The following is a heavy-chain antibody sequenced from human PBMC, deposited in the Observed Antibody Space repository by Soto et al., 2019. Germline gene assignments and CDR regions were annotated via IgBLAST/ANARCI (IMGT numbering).Heavy chain of an antibody. CDR1: GGSFSGYY. J-gene: IGHJ4*02. Sequence: SDTLSLTCAVYGGSFSGYYWTWIRQPPGKGLEWIEEINHSGSTNYNPSLKSRVTISVDTSKNQFSLKLSSVTAADTAVYYCARGYGSNFDYWGQGTLVTVSS. V-gene: IGHV4-34*01. CDR3: ARGYGSNFDY. CDR2: INHSGST. D-gene: IGHD6-19*01.